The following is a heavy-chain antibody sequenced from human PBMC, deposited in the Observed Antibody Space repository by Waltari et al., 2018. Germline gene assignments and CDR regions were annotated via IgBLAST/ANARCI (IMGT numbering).Heavy chain of an antibody. D-gene: IGHD6-19*01. CDR1: GFTFSSYW. CDR2: IKQDGSEK. CDR3: ARDPSPYSSGWYS. J-gene: IGHJ4*02. V-gene: IGHV3-7*01. Sequence: EVQLVESGGGLVQPGGSLRLSCAASGFTFSSYWMSWVRQAPGKGLEWVANIKQDGSEKYYVDSVKGRFTISRDNAKNSLYLQMNSLRAEDTAVYYCARDPSPYSSGWYSWGQGTLVTVSS.